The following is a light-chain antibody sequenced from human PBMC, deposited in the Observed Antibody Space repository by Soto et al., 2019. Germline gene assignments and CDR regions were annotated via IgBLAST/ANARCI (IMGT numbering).Light chain of an antibody. J-gene: IGLJ2*01. CDR1: SSNIGAGYD. Sequence: QSVLTQPPSVSGAPGQRVTISCTGSSSNIGAGYDVYWYQQLPGTAPKLLSYGNNNRPSGVPDRFSGSESGTSASLAITGLQAEDVADYYCQSYDSSLRRVFGGGPNLPVL. V-gene: IGLV1-40*01. CDR3: QSYDSSLRRV. CDR2: GNN.